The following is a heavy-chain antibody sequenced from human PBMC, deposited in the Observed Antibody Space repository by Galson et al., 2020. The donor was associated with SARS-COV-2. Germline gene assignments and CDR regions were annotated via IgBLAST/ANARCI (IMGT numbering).Heavy chain of an antibody. J-gene: IGHJ6*02. CDR2: IRSKAYRGTT. V-gene: IGHV3-49*03. CDR3: SRGRVTQRGYYYLPNYYVMDV. Sequence: GGSLRLSCTDSGFTFGDYAMSWFRQAPGKGLEWVGFIRSKAYRGTTEYASSVKGRFTISRDDSKSIAYLQMNSLKTEDTAVYYCSRGRVTQRGYYYLPNYYVMDVWGQGTTVTVSS. D-gene: IGHD3-22*01. CDR1: GFTFGDYA.